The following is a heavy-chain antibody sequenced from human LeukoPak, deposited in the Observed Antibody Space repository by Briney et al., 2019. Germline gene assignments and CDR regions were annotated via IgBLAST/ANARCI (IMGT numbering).Heavy chain of an antibody. CDR2: IYTSGST. V-gene: IGHV4-4*09. CDR3: AGGYYSYYFDY. CDR1: GGSISSYY. D-gene: IGHD3-10*01. Sequence: SETLSLTCTVSGGSISSYYWSWIRQPPGKGLEWIGYIYTSGSTNYNPSLKSRVTMSVDTSKNQFSLKLSSVTAADTAVYYCAGGYYSYYFDYWGQGTLVTVSS. J-gene: IGHJ4*02.